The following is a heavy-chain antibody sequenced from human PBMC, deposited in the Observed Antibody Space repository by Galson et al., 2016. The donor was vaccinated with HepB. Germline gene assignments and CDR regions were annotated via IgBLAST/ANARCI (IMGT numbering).Heavy chain of an antibody. J-gene: IGHJ4*02. D-gene: IGHD3-3*01. CDR2: IYYSGST. CDR1: VGSISSSGYY. Sequence: LSLTCPVSVGSISSSGYYWGWIRQPPGKGLEWIGSIYYSGSTYYNPSLKSRVTISVDTSKNQFSLKLNSVTAADTAVYYCARQRFLGSYYFDYWGQGTLVTVSS. CDR3: ARQRFLGSYYFDY. V-gene: IGHV4-39*01.